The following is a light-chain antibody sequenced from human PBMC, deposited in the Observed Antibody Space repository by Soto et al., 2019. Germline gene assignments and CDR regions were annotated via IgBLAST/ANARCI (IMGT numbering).Light chain of an antibody. CDR2: RAS. V-gene: IGKV4-1*01. Sequence: DIVMTQSPDSLTVSLGERATINCKSSQSVFYDSKKKNYLTWYQVKPGQPPKLLFYRASTRASGVPDRFSGSGSGTDFTLTISSLQAEDVAVYYCQQYYTTPRTFGQGTKVDIK. CDR3: QQYYTTPRT. CDR1: QSVFYDSKKKNY. J-gene: IGKJ1*01.